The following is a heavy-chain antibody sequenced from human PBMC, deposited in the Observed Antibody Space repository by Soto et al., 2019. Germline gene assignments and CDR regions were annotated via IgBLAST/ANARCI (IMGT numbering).Heavy chain of an antibody. J-gene: IGHJ4*02. V-gene: IGHV4-61*08. Sequence: SETLSLTCAVSGGSISSGGYSWSWIRQPPGKGLEWIGYIYYSGSTNYNPSLKSRVTISVDTSKNQFSLKLSSVTAADTAVYYCARSGGRYWGQGTLVTVSS. CDR1: GGSISSGGYS. CDR3: ARSGGRY. CDR2: IYYSGST. D-gene: IGHD2-8*02.